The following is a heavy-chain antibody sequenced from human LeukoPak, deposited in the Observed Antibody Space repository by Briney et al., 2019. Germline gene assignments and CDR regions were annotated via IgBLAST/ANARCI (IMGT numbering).Heavy chain of an antibody. CDR3: ARVHIVVVPAAISLGGWFDP. D-gene: IGHD2-2*02. CDR2: INHSGST. CDR1: GGSCSGYY. Sequence: KPSETLSLTCAVYGGSCSGYYWSWIRQPPGKGLEWSGEINHSGSTNYNPSLRSRVTISVDTSKNHFSLKLSSVTAADTAVYYCARVHIVVVPAAISLGGWFDPWGQGTLVTVSS. J-gene: IGHJ5*02. V-gene: IGHV4-34*01.